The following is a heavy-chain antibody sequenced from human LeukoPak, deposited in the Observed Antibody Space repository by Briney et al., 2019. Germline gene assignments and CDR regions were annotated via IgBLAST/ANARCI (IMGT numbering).Heavy chain of an antibody. CDR2: INHNGKTI. CDR1: GFTFSSYV. D-gene: IGHD3-9*01. V-gene: IGHV3-48*02. CDR3: ARDNDWAFDY. J-gene: IGHJ4*02. Sequence: GGSLRLSCAASGFTFSSYVMSWVRQAPGKGLEWVSYINHNGKTIYYADSVKGRFTISRDNAKNSLYMQMNNLRDEDTAVYYCARDNDWAFDYWGLGTLVTVSS.